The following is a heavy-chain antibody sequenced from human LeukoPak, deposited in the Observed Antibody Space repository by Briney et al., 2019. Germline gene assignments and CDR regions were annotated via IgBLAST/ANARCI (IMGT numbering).Heavy chain of an antibody. D-gene: IGHD5-12*01. CDR3: AKDSGYDA. CDR1: GFTFSSCG. CDR2: VWYDGSNK. J-gene: IGHJ4*02. V-gene: IGHV3-33*06. Sequence: GGSLRLSCAASGFTFSSCGFNWVRQAPGKGLEWVAVVWYDGSNKYYADSVRGRITISKNNSKNTLYLQMNSPRAEDTAVYYCAKDSGYDAWGQGPLVTVSS.